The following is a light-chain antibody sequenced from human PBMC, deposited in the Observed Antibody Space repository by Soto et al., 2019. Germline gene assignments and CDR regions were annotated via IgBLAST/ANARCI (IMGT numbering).Light chain of an antibody. Sequence: QSVLTQPPSASGTPGQRVTISCSGSSSNIGSNYVYWYQQHPGTAPKLLIYRNNQRPSGVPDRFSGSKSGNSASLTISGLQAEDEADYYCSSYTSSSTLVFGTGTKATVL. CDR2: RNN. V-gene: IGLV1-47*01. CDR3: SSYTSSSTLV. J-gene: IGLJ1*01. CDR1: SSNIGSNY.